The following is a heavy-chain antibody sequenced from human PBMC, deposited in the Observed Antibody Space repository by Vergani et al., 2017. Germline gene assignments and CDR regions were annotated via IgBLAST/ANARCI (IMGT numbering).Heavy chain of an antibody. V-gene: IGHV4-4*07. CDR1: GDSISSYY. CDR3: ASRDQLTMGMDV. Sequence: QVQLQESGPGVVKPSETLSLTCTASGDSISSYYWSWIRQPAGKGLEWIGRIYTSGSTNYNPTLKSRVTMSLDTSKSQFSLKLSSVTAADTAVYYCASRDQLTMGMDVWGQGTTVTVSS. D-gene: IGHD1/OR15-1a*01. CDR2: IYTSGST. J-gene: IGHJ6*02.